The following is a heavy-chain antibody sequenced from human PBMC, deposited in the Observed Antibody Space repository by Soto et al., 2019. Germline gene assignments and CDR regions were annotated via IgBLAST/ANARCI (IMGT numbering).Heavy chain of an antibody. D-gene: IGHD3-22*01. V-gene: IGHV3-23*01. Sequence: EVQLLESGGGLVQPGGSLRLSCAASGFTFSSYAMSWVRQAPGKGLEWVSAISGSGGSTYYADSVKGRFTISRDNSKNALYLLMNSLRAEDMVVYYCAFVSYYYDSSGYHRPHWGLGTLVTVSS. CDR3: AFVSYYYDSSGYHRPH. CDR2: ISGSGGST. J-gene: IGHJ4*02. CDR1: GFTFSSYA.